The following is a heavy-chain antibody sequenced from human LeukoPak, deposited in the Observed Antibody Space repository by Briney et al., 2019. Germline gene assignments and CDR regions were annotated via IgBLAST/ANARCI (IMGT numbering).Heavy chain of an antibody. J-gene: IGHJ3*02. CDR2: IYRSGST. V-gene: IGHV4-39*07. CDR3: ARAGTFDDAFDI. CDR1: GGSISSGSYY. Sequence: SETLSLTCTVSGGSISSGSYYWGWIRQPPGKGLEWIGSIYRSGSTYYNPSLKSRVTISVDTSKNQFSLKLSSVTAADTAVYYCARAGTFDDAFDIWGQGTMVTVSS.